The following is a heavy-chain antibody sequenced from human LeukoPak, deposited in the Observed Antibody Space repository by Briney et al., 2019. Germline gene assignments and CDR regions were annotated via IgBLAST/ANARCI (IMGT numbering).Heavy chain of an antibody. CDR2: ISASGST. CDR1: GGSISRYS. V-gene: IGHV4-4*07. D-gene: IGHD1-26*01. J-gene: IGHJ2*01. Sequence: PETLSLICTVSGGSISRYSCRWIQQPAGEGLEWFWRISASGSTTYNPSLTTRVTISVDTSKGQFSLKLTSLTAADTAIYFCSREGASSGSFPGYWHFDFWGRGTLVTVSS. CDR3: SREGASSGSFPGYWHFDF.